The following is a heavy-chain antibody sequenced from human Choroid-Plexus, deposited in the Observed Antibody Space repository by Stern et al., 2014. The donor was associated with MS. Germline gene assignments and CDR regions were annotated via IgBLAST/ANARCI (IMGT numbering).Heavy chain of an antibody. CDR2: VSYDGSNK. CDR3: AKDRQYLTYFFDH. J-gene: IGHJ5*02. V-gene: IGHV3-30*18. Sequence: VQLVESGGGVVQPGRPLRLSCVASGFTFGSCAMHWVRQAPGKGLEWVAGVSYDGSNKYDADSVKGRFTISRDNSQNTLYMQMSSLIPEDTAVYYCAKDRQYLTYFFDHWGQGSLVTVSS. D-gene: IGHD2/OR15-2a*01. CDR1: GFTFGSCA.